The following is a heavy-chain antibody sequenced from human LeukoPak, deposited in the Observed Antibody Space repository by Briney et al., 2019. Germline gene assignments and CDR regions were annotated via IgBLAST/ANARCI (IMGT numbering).Heavy chain of an antibody. J-gene: IGHJ5*02. CDR3: ARGVGMDIVLMVYALADNWFDP. CDR1: GYTFTGYY. Sequence: ASVKVSCKASGYTFTGYYMHWVRQAPGQGLEWMGWINPNSGGTNYAQKFQGRVTMTRDTSTSTVYMELSSLRSEDTAVYYCARGVGMDIVLMVYALADNWFDPWGQGTLVTVSS. D-gene: IGHD2-8*01. V-gene: IGHV1-2*02. CDR2: INPNSGGT.